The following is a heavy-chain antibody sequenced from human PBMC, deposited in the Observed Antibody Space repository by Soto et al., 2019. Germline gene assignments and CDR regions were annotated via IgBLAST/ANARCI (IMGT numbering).Heavy chain of an antibody. CDR3: ARHGMDYYDSSGYYHY. Sequence: SETLSLTCTVSGGSISSSSYYWGWIRQPPGKGLEWIGSIYYSGSTYYNPSLKSRVTISVDTSKNQFSLKLSSVTAADTAVYYCARHGMDYYDSSGYYHYWGQGTLVTVSS. CDR1: GGSISSSSYY. CDR2: IYYSGST. J-gene: IGHJ4*02. D-gene: IGHD3-22*01. V-gene: IGHV4-39*01.